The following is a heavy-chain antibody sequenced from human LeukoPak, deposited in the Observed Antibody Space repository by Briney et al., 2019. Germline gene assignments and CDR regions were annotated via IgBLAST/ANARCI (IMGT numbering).Heavy chain of an antibody. V-gene: IGHV1-69*05. CDR1: GGTFSGYA. CDR3: ARGNCSSTSCYLWFDP. J-gene: IGHJ5*02. D-gene: IGHD2-2*01. CDR2: IIPIFGTA. Sequence: GASVKVSCKASGGTFSGYAISWVRQGPGQGLEWMGGIIPIFGTANYAQKFQGRVTITTDESTSTAYMELSSLRSEDTAVYYCARGNCSSTSCYLWFDPWGQGTLVTVSS.